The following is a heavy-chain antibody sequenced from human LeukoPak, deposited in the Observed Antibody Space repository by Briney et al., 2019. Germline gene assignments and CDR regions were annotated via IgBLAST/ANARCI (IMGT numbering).Heavy chain of an antibody. V-gene: IGHV4-4*07. CDR1: GVSISSYY. J-gene: IGHJ4*02. CDR3: ARDKYFYDSRGYLFDY. Sequence: PSETLSLTCTVSGVSISSYYWSWIRQPAGKGLEWIGRIHTSGSTNYSPSLKSRVTMSVDTSKNQFSLKLSSVTAADTALYYWARDKYFYDSRGYLFDYWGQGTLVTVSS. D-gene: IGHD3-22*01. CDR2: IHTSGST.